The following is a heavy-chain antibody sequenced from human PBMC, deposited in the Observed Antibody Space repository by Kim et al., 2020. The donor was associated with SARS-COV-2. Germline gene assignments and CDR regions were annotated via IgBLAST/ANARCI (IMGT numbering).Heavy chain of an antibody. Sequence: GGPLRLSCAASGFTFSSYGMHWVRQAPGKGLEWVAVIWYDGSNKYYADSVKGRFTISRDNSKNTLYLQMNSLRAEDTAVYYCARDLGFSSDGSGYWGQGTLVTVSS. CDR3: ARDLGFSSDGSGY. CDR2: IWYDGSNK. D-gene: IGHD6-19*01. CDR1: GFTFSSYG. J-gene: IGHJ4*02. V-gene: IGHV3-33*01.